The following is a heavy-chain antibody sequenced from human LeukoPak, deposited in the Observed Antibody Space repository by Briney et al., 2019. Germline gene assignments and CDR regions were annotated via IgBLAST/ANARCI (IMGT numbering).Heavy chain of an antibody. J-gene: IGHJ6*02. V-gene: IGHV3-21*01. CDR3: ARDLGIVYYYGMDV. CDR2: INNSSRYI. CDR1: EFTFNNYT. Sequence: GGSLRLSRAPSEFTFNNYTLNWVRQVPGKGLEWVSSINNSSRYISYADSVNGRFTISRDNAKNSLYLQMNSLRAEDTAVYYCARDLGIVYYYGMDVWGQGTTVIVSS. D-gene: IGHD7-27*01.